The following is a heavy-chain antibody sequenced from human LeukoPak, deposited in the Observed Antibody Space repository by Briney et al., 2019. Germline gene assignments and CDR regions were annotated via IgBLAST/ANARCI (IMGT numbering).Heavy chain of an antibody. D-gene: IGHD3-9*01. Sequence: PGGSLRLSSAASGFTFSSYGMHWVRQAPGKGLEWVAVIWYDGSNKYYADSVKGRFTISRDNSKNTLYLQMNSLRAEDTAVYYCARGGGVLRYFDWLPDNSFDPWGQGTLVTVSS. J-gene: IGHJ5*02. CDR3: ARGGGVLRYFDWLPDNSFDP. V-gene: IGHV3-33*01. CDR2: IWYDGSNK. CDR1: GFTFSSYG.